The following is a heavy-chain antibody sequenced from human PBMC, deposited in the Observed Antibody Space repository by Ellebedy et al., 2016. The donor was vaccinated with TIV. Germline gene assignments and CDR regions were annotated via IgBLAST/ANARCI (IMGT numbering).Heavy chain of an antibody. D-gene: IGHD3-10*01. Sequence: MPSETLSLTCTVSGGSISGFSWCWIRQPPGKGLEWIGCVYSNGSPTYNPSLKSRVTLSIDTSKNHFSVNLSSVTATDTAVYYCERGWDYYGSGSYIATYYFDFWGQGSLVTVSS. V-gene: IGHV4-59*01. CDR2: VYSNGSP. CDR1: GGSISGFS. CDR3: ERGWDYYGSGSYIATYYFDF. J-gene: IGHJ4*02.